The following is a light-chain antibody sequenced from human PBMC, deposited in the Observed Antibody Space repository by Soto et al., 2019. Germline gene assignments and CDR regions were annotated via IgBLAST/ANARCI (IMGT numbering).Light chain of an antibody. CDR1: QSVSSN. V-gene: IGKV3-15*01. J-gene: IGKJ4*01. CDR3: QQYNVWPLT. CDR2: VAS. Sequence: EIVMTQSPATLSVSPGERITLSCRSSQSVSSNLAWYQQKPGQTPKLLIYVASTRATGIPARFSGSGSGTEFTLTISSLQSEDFAVYYCQQYNVWPLTFGGGTKVEFK.